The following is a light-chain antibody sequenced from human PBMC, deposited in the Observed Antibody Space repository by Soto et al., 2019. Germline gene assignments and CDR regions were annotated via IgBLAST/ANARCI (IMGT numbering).Light chain of an antibody. CDR3: QQYGSSHWT. V-gene: IGKV3-20*01. CDR2: GAS. CDR1: QSVSSSY. Sequence: EIVLTQSPGTLSLSPGERATLSCRASQSVSSSYLAWYQQEPGQAPRLLIYGASSRATGIPDRFSGSGSGTDFTLTISRLEPEDFAVYYCQQYGSSHWTFGQGTKVDIK. J-gene: IGKJ1*01.